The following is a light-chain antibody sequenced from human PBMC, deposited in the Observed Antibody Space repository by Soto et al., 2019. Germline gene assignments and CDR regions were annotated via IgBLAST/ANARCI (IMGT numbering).Light chain of an antibody. J-gene: IGKJ1*01. CDR1: QSVRDNN. CDR2: GAS. V-gene: IGKV3-20*01. CDR3: QQYGNSPKT. Sequence: EIVLTQSPGTLSLSPGQRATLSCRASQSVRDNNLAWYQQKPGQAPRLLIFGASSRATGIPDRFSGSGSGTDFTLTITRLAREDFAVYYCQQYGNSPKTFGQGTKVEIK.